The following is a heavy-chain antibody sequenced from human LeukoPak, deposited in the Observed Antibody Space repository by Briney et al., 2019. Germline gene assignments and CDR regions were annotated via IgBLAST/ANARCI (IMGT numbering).Heavy chain of an antibody. V-gene: IGHV1-18*01. CDR3: ARRQYFGPLDY. Sequence: ASVKVSCKASGYTFTRYGIYWVRQAPGQGLEWMGWISGYNGNTNYAQKFQGRVSVTTDTSTSTAYMELRSLRSEDTAVYYCARRQYFGPLDYWGQGTLVTVSS. D-gene: IGHD3-9*01. CDR2: ISGYNGNT. CDR1: GYTFTRYG. J-gene: IGHJ4*02.